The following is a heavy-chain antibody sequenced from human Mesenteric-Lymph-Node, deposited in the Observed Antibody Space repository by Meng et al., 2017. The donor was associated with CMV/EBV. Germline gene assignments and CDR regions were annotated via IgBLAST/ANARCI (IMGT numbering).Heavy chain of an antibody. CDR3: ARRGNYDSDYSEY. D-gene: IGHD3-22*01. V-gene: IGHV4-39*01. CDR1: GDSIRNITYY. Sequence: LQESGTGLVKPSVTLSLSCIVSGDSIRNITYYWTWIRPPPGKGLEWIGSVHHSGTTYYNPSLKGRLTISVDTSANLFSLRLTTVTAADTATYYCARRGNYDSDYSEYWGQGTLVTVSS. CDR2: VHHSGTT. J-gene: IGHJ4*02.